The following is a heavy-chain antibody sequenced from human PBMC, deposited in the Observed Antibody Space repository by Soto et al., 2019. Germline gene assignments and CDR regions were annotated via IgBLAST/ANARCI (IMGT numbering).Heavy chain of an antibody. CDR2: IKYDGSEK. D-gene: IGHD1-20*01. CDR1: GFTFSSCW. CDR3: SCDYNYPGDF. Sequence: EVQLVESGGGLVQPGGSLRLSCTASGFTFSSCWMSWVRQAPGKGLEWVANIKYDGSEKQFVDSVKGRFTISRNNAKNSLYLQMNSLSGGDTAVYDCSCDYNYPGDFLGEGTLVTVSS. V-gene: IGHV3-7*04. J-gene: IGHJ4*02.